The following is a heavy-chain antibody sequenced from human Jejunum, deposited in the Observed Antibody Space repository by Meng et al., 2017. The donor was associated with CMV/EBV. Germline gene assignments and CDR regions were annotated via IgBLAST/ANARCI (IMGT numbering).Heavy chain of an antibody. D-gene: IGHD6-19*01. J-gene: IGHJ4*02. Sequence: QLLLKAAGPGLVKPSGTRALTCTVSGDSLSNSRHFWGWIRQPPGKGLEWIANIDYTGTTYYNPSLKSRVTISRDTSKNQFSLKLNSVTAADTAVYYCARVPPSGNYRFDYWGQGTLVTVSS. V-gene: IGHV4-39*07. CDR1: GDSLSNSRHF. CDR3: ARVPPSGNYRFDY. CDR2: IDYTGTT.